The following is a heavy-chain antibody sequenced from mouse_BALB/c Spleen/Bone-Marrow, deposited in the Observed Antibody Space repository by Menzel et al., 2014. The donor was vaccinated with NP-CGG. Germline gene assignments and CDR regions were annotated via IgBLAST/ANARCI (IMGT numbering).Heavy chain of an antibody. CDR1: GFTFSSYG. D-gene: IGHD1-2*01. CDR3: ARHYCGAR. V-gene: IGHV5-6-3*01. CDR2: FNSNGSST. J-gene: IGHJ3*01. Sequence: VQLQQSGGGLVQPGGSLKLSCAASGFTFSSYGMSWVRQTPDKRLELVATFNSNGSSTYYPDSVKGRFTISRDNAKNTLYLQMSSVKSEDTAMYYCARHYCGARWGQGTLVTVSA.